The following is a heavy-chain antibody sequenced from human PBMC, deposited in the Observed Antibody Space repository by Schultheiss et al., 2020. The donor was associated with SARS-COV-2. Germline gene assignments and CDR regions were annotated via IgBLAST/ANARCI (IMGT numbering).Heavy chain of an antibody. V-gene: IGHV1-69*13. Sequence: SVKVSCKASGGTFGSSAISWVRQAPGQGLEWMGGSIPIFGTANYTQKFQGRVTITADASTNTVYMELNNLRSADTAVYYCARETYFYENNDYHRLGYFDSWGQGTLVTVSS. CDR2: SIPIFGTA. CDR3: ARETYFYENNDYHRLGYFDS. J-gene: IGHJ4*02. D-gene: IGHD3-16*01. CDR1: GGTFGSSA.